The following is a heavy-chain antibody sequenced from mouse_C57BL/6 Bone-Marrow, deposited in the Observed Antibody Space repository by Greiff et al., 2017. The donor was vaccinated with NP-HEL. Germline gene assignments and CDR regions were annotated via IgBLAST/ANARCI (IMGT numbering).Heavy chain of an antibody. Sequence: EVQGVESGEGLVKPGGSLKLSCAASGFTFSSYAMSWVRQTPEKRLEWVAYLSSGGDYIYYADTVKGRFTICRDNARNTLYLQMSSLKSEDTAMYYCTRDHYYGSSYDYAMDYWGQGTSVTVSS. J-gene: IGHJ4*01. CDR3: TRDHYYGSSYDYAMDY. CDR2: LSSGGDYI. CDR1: GFTFSSYA. D-gene: IGHD1-1*01. V-gene: IGHV5-9-1*02.